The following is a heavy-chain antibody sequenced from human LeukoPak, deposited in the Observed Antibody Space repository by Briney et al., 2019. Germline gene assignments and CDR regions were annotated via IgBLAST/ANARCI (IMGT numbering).Heavy chain of an antibody. J-gene: IGHJ4*02. CDR2: IRYDGSNK. Sequence: GGSLRLSCAASGFTFSSYGMHWVRQAPGKGLEWVAFIRYDGSNKYYADSVKGRFTISRDNSKNTLYLQMNSLRAEDTAVYCCAKGSGDGYNSFDYWGQGTLVTVSS. CDR3: AKGSGDGYNSFDY. D-gene: IGHD5-24*01. CDR1: GFTFSSYG. V-gene: IGHV3-30*02.